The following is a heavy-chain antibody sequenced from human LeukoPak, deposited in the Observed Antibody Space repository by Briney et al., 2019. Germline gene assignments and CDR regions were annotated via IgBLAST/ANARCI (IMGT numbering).Heavy chain of an antibody. CDR3: AANSADYNTLGSSYKV. V-gene: IGHV4-59*05. Sequence: GSLRLSCAASGFTFSDYYMSWIRQSPGKGLEWIGSISYSGTTYYNPSLKSRVTISVDTSKNQFSLKLNSVTAADTAVFYCAANSADYNTLGSSYKVWGQGTLVTVSS. J-gene: IGHJ4*02. D-gene: IGHD3-10*01. CDR2: ISYSGTT. CDR1: GFTFSDYY.